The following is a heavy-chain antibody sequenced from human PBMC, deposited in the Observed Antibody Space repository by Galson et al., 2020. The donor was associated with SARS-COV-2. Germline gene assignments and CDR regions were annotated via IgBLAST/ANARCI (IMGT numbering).Heavy chain of an antibody. V-gene: IGHV4-61*02. CDR3: ARGNSPWVTIFGIVAGPGGMDV. J-gene: IGHJ6*02. CDR2: IYKSGNT. CDR1: GGSISSGNYY. Sequence: SETLSLTCTVSGGSISSGNYYWSWIRQPAGKGLEWIGRIYKSGNTNYNPSLWSQVTISVDTSKNQFSLKLRSVTAADTAVYYWARGNSPWVTIFGIVAGPGGMDVWGQGTAVTVSS. D-gene: IGHD3-3*01.